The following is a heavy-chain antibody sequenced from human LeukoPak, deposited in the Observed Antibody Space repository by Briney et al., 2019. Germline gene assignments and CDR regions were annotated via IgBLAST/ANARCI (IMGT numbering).Heavy chain of an antibody. CDR3: ARGAGGNGVPQREFAEFDY. Sequence: GGSLRLSCGASGFTFSDYGMNWLRQAPGKGLEWIAYICQRSSVLHYADSVKGRFTISRDNAKNSLYLQMNSLRAEDTAVYYCARGAGGNGVPQREFAEFDYWGQGTLVTVSS. CDR2: ICQRSSVL. CDR1: GFTFSDYG. J-gene: IGHJ4*02. D-gene: IGHD1-1*01. V-gene: IGHV3-48*04.